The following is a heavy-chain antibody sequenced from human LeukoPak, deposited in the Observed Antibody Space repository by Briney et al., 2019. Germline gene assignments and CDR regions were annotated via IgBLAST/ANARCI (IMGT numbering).Heavy chain of an antibody. J-gene: IGHJ4*02. Sequence: GGSLRLSCAASGFTFSISGMHWVRQAPGKRLEWVAVIWYDGSNRYYADSVRGRFTISRDNSKNTLYLQMNSLRAEDTAVYYCARGDCGGTSCHKYLDYWGQGTLVTASS. CDR2: IWYDGSNR. D-gene: IGHD2-2*02. CDR1: GFTFSISG. V-gene: IGHV3-33*01. CDR3: ARGDCGGTSCHKYLDY.